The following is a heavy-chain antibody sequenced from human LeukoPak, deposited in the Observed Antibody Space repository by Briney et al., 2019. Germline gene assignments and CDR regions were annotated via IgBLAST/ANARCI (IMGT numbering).Heavy chain of an antibody. V-gene: IGHV3-9*01. CDR1: GFTFDDDA. CDR2: VNRNSGSI. J-gene: IGHJ5*02. Sequence: PAGSPRLSCSASGFTFDDDAMHWVRQAPGKGLERASGVNRNSGSIAYANPVKVRCTISRENAKPSLYLQMNSMRPEDTALYYCAKAGGMDTAMATNWFDPWGQGTLVTVSS. D-gene: IGHD5-18*01. CDR3: AKAGGMDTAMATNWFDP.